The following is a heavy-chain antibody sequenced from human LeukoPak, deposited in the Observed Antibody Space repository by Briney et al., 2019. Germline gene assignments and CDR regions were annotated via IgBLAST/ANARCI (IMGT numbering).Heavy chain of an antibody. V-gene: IGHV1-69*13. Sequence: SVKVSCKASGGTFSSYAIRWVRQAPGQGLEWMGGIIPIFGTANYAQKFQGRVTITADESTSTAYMELSSLRSEDTAVYYCGSVVAAPGGYYYGMDVWGKGTTVTVSS. CDR1: GGTFSSYA. J-gene: IGHJ6*04. D-gene: IGHD2-15*01. CDR3: GSVVAAPGGYYYGMDV. CDR2: IIPIFGTA.